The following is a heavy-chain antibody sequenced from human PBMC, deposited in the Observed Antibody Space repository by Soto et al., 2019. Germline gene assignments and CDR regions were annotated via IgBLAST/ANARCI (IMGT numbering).Heavy chain of an antibody. CDR1: GGSISSGDYY. CDR3: ARGDADYYDSSGTFDY. J-gene: IGHJ4*02. D-gene: IGHD3-22*01. CDR2: IYYSGST. V-gene: IGHV4-30-4*01. Sequence: SETLSLTCTVSGGSISSGDYYWSWIRQPPGKGLEWIGYIYYSGSTYYNPSLKSRVTISVDTSKNQFSLKLSSVTAADTAVYYCARGDADYYDSSGTFDYWGQGTLVNVSS.